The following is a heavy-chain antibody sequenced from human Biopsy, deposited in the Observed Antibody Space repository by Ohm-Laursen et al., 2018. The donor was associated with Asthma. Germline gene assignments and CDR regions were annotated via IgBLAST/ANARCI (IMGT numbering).Heavy chain of an antibody. CDR3: ASQSSGPDFWSGYYYFDY. D-gene: IGHD3-3*01. CDR1: GFTFSSYA. Sequence: SLRLSCAAPGFTFSSYAMSWVRQAPGKGLEWVSAISGSGGSTYYADSVKGRFTISRDNSKNTLYLQMNSLRAEDTAVYYCASQSSGPDFWSGYYYFDYWGQGTLATVSS. J-gene: IGHJ4*02. V-gene: IGHV3-23*01. CDR2: ISGSGGST.